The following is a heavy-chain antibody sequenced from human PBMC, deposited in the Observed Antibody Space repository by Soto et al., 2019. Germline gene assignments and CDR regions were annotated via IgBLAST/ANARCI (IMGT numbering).Heavy chain of an antibody. Sequence: PGGSLRLSCAASGFTFSKAIMNWVRQAPGKGLEWVGRIKKLSDGGKADYSPPVDGRFTISRDDSKSILYLQMNSLRADDTGIYYCATALRNKGNGQPFGVDFWGQGTTVTVSS. D-gene: IGHD1-1*01. J-gene: IGHJ6*02. CDR3: ATALRNKGNGQPFGVDF. CDR1: GFTFSKAI. V-gene: IGHV3-15*01. CDR2: IKKLSDGGKA.